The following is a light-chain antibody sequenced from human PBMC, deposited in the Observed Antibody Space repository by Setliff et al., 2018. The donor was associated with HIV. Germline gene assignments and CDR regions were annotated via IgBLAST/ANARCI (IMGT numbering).Light chain of an antibody. V-gene: IGLV2-14*03. CDR2: DVS. CDR1: RSDVGGYNY. Sequence: QSALTQAASVSGSPGQSITMSCTGTRSDVGGYNYVSWYQQHPGKAPKLMIYDVSNRPSGVSNRFSGSKSGNTASLTISGLQAEDEADYYCSSYTSTSTLCVFGTGTKVHRP. CDR3: SSYTSTSTLCV. J-gene: IGLJ1*01.